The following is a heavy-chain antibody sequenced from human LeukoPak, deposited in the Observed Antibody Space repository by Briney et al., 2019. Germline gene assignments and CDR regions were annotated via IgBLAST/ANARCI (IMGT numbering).Heavy chain of an antibody. J-gene: IGHJ4*02. CDR2: IKEDGTEK. V-gene: IGHV3-7*01. CDR1: GFTFNRHS. D-gene: IGHD5-18*01. Sequence: GGSLRLSCEVSGFTFNRHSMSWIRQAPGKGLEWVAKIKEDGTEKYYVGSVEGRFTISRDNSKNTLYLQMNSLRAEDTAVYYCARGYSYGSFDYWGQGTLVTVSS. CDR3: ARGYSYGSFDY.